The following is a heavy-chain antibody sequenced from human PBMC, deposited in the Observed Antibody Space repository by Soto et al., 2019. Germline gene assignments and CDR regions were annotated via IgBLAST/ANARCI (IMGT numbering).Heavy chain of an antibody. CDR3: VRKWRRLTPDY. V-gene: IGHV3-7*03. CDR2: IKKDGGGE. Sequence: GGSLRLSCAGSGFTFSDYWMNWVRQAPGKGLEWVANIKKDGGGELYVDSVKGRFTISRDNAKNSLFLQMNSLRAEDTAVYYCVRKWRRLTPDYWGQGTLVTVSS. D-gene: IGHD7-27*01. J-gene: IGHJ4*01. CDR1: GFTFSDYW.